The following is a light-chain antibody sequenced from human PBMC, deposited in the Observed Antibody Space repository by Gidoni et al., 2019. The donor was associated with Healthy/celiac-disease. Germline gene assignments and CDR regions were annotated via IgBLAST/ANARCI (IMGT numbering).Light chain of an antibody. CDR2: STN. V-gene: IGLV8-61*01. CDR3: VLYMGSGISV. Sequence: QTVVTQEPSFSVSPGGTVTLTCGLGSGPVSTSYYPSWYQQTPGQAPRTLIYSTNTRSSGVPDRFSGSILGNKAALTITGAQADDESDYYCVLYMGSGISVFGGGTKLTVL. J-gene: IGLJ2*01. CDR1: SGPVSTSYY.